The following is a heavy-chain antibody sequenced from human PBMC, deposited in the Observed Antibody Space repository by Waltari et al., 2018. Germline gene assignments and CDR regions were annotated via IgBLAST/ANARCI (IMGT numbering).Heavy chain of an antibody. D-gene: IGHD2-15*01. CDR3: ATHSANHDYHYYAMGV. CDR2: SYYSGSP. J-gene: IGHJ6*02. CDR1: GGSIISTTYY. Sequence: QLQLQASGPGLLKPSETLSLTCIVSGGSIISTTYYWGWIRQPPGKGRGWIGSSYYSGSPDYNPSLTSRVTISVDTSKNRFSLKVSAVTAADTALYYCATHSANHDYHYYAMGVWGLGTTVTVSS. V-gene: IGHV4-39*01.